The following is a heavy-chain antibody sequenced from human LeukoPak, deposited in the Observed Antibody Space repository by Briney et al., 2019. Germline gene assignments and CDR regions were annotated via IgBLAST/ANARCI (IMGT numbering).Heavy chain of an antibody. CDR2: IIPVLNIT. CDR1: GGTFSTSA. D-gene: IGHD5-18*01. V-gene: IGHV1-69*04. Sequence: SVKVSCKTSGGTFSTSAITWVRQAPGQGLEWMGRIIPVLNITTYAQRFQGRVTITADTSTSTVYMELSSLTSEETAVYYCARDQGLTAPPPYGLDVWGQGTTVIVSS. CDR3: ARDQGLTAPPPYGLDV. J-gene: IGHJ6*02.